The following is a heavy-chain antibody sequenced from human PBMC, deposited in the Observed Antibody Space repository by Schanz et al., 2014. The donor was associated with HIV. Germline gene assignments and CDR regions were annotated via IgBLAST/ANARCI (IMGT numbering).Heavy chain of an antibody. CDR2: ISSSSSTI. Sequence: EVQLVESGGGLVQSGGSLRLYCAASGFTFSNYWMSWVRQAPGKGLEWVSYISSSSSTIYYADSVKGRFTISRDNAKNSLYLQMNSLRDEDTAVYYCARTAPTKYYYDSSGVRGAFDIWGQGTMVTVSS. V-gene: IGHV3-48*02. CDR1: GFTFSNYW. CDR3: ARTAPTKYYYDSSGVRGAFDI. D-gene: IGHD3-22*01. J-gene: IGHJ3*02.